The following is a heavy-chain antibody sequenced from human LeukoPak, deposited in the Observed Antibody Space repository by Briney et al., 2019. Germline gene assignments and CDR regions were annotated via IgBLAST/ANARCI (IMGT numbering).Heavy chain of an antibody. Sequence: GESLKISCKGSGYSFTSYWIGLVRQMPGNGLECMGIIYPGDSDTRYSPSFQGQVTISADKSISTAYLQWSSLKASDTAMYYCARRISVTAPFDYWGQGTLVTVSS. CDR3: ARRISVTAPFDY. CDR2: IYPGDSDT. V-gene: IGHV5-51*01. D-gene: IGHD2-21*02. CDR1: GYSFTSYW. J-gene: IGHJ4*02.